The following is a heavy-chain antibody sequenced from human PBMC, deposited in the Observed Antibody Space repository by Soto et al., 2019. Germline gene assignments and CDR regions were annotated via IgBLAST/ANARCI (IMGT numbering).Heavy chain of an antibody. CDR3: ARGGDFSWLLRSEGGFP. J-gene: IGHJ5*02. V-gene: IGHV4-30-2*01. CDR2: IYHSGST. D-gene: IGHD3-22*01. CDR1: GGSISSGGYS. Sequence: SETLSLTCAVSGGSISSGGYSWSWIRQPPGKGLEWIGYIYHSGSTYYNPSLKSRVTISVDRSKNQFSLKLSSLRSEDTAVYYCARGGDFSWLLRSEGGFPWGQGTLVTVSS.